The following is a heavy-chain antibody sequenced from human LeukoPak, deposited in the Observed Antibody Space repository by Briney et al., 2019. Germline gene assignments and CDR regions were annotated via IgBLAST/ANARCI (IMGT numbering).Heavy chain of an antibody. Sequence: GGSLRLSCAASGFTFSSYAMSWVRQAPGKGLEWVSAISGSGGTIYYADSVKGRFTISRDNAKNSLYLQMNSLRDEDTAVYYCARDVGDYYDSSGHLDYWGQGTLVTVSS. CDR1: GFTFSSYA. J-gene: IGHJ4*02. D-gene: IGHD3-22*01. CDR3: ARDVGDYYDSSGHLDY. V-gene: IGHV3-23*01. CDR2: ISGSGGTI.